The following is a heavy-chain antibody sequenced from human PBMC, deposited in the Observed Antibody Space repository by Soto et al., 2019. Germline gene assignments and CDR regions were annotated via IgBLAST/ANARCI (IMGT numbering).Heavy chain of an antibody. V-gene: IGHV3-30-3*01. D-gene: IGHD5-18*01. J-gene: IGHJ4*02. CDR1: GFTFSSYA. CDR2: ISYDGSNK. Sequence: QVQLVESGGGVVQPGRSLRLSCAASGFTFSSYAMHWVRQAPGKGLEWVAVISYDGSNKYYADSVKGRFTISRDNSKNTLYLQMNSLRAEDTAVYYCARVSNLQLWLLVNYWGQGTLVTVSS. CDR3: ARVSNLQLWLLVNY.